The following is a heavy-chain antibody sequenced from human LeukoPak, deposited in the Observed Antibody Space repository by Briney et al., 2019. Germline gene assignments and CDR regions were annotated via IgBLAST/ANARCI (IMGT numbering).Heavy chain of an antibody. V-gene: IGHV3-7*01. J-gene: IGHJ4*02. Sequence: GGSLRLSCAASGFTFSDYYMSWIRQAPGKGLEWVANIKQDGSEKYYVDSVKGRFTISRDNAKNSLYLQMNSLRAEDTAVYYCARGALPDYWGQGTLVTVSS. CDR3: ARGALPDY. CDR2: IKQDGSEK. CDR1: GFTFSDYY.